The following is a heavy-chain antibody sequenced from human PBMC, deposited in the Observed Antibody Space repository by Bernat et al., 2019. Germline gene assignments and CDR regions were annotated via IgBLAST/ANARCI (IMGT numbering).Heavy chain of an antibody. Sequence: EVQLVESGGGLVQPGGSLKLSCAASGFTFSGSAMHWVRQASGKGLEWVGRIRSKANSYATAYAASVKGRFTISRDDSKNTAYLQMNSLRAEDTAVYYCARSPRFGELLPRTYYYYGMDVWGQGTTVTVSS. D-gene: IGHD3-10*01. CDR1: GFTFSGSA. CDR2: IRSKANSYAT. V-gene: IGHV3-73*02. J-gene: IGHJ6*02. CDR3: ARSPRFGELLPRTYYYYGMDV.